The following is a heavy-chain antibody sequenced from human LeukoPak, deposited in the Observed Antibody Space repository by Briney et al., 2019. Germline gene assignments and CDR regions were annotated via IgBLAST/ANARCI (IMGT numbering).Heavy chain of an antibody. CDR2: INPNSGGT. J-gene: IGHJ4*02. Sequence: ASVKVSCKASGYTFTGYYMHWVRQAPGQGLEWMGWINPNSGGTNYAQKFQGRVTMTRDTSISTAYMELSRLRSDDTAVYYCASDQCSGGSCYQFDYWGQGTLVTVSS. CDR1: GYTFTGYY. V-gene: IGHV1-2*02. D-gene: IGHD2-15*01. CDR3: ASDQCSGGSCYQFDY.